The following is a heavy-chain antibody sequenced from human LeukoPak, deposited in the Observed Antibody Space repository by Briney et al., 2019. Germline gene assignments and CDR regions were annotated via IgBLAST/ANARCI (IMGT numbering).Heavy chain of an antibody. V-gene: IGHV4-4*07. CDR2: IYTSGIT. CDR3: ARVTLAAAAYYFDY. Sequence: SETLSLTCTVSGGSISSYYWSWIRQPAGKGLEWIGRIYTSGITNYNPSLKSRVTISVDKSKNQFSLKLSSVTAADTAVYYCARVTLAAAAYYFDYWGEGTLVTVSS. D-gene: IGHD2-15*01. CDR1: GGSISSYY. J-gene: IGHJ4*02.